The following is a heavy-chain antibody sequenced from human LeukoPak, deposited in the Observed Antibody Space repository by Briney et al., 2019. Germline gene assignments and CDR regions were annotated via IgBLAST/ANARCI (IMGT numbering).Heavy chain of an antibody. J-gene: IGHJ5*02. D-gene: IGHD4-17*01. CDR2: ISPYNGNT. CDR1: GYTFTSYG. CDR3: ARDQRGYGDSTGASKWIDP. V-gene: IGHV1-18*01. Sequence: GASVKVSCKASGYTFTSYGINWVRQAPGQGLEWMGWISPYNGNTKYAEKVQGRVTITTDTPTSTAYMELRSLNSDDTAAYYCARDQRGYGDSTGASKWIDPWGQGTLVTVSS.